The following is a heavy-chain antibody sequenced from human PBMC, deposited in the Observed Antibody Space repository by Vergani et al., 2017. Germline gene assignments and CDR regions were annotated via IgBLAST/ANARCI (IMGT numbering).Heavy chain of an antibody. D-gene: IGHD2-2*01. J-gene: IGHJ4*02. CDR1: GFTFSSYG. CDR2: IWYDGSNK. Sequence: QVQLVESGGGVVQPGRSLRLSCAASGFTFSSYGMHWVRQAPGKGLEWVAVIWYDGSNKYYADSVKGRFTISRDNSKNTLYLQMNSLRAEDTAVYYCARSDGSTTHHFDYWGQGTLVTVSS. V-gene: IGHV3-33*01. CDR3: ARSDGSTTHHFDY.